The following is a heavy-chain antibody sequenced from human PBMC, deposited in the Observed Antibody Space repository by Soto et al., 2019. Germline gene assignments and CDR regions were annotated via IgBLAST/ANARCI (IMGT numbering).Heavy chain of an antibody. CDR3: ARLLTLNWFDT. CDR1: GGSISSSSYY. J-gene: IGHJ5*02. V-gene: IGHV4-39*01. CDR2: IYYSGST. Sequence: SETLSLTCTVSGGSISSSSYYWGWIRQPPGKGLEWIGSIYYSGSTYYNPSLKSRVTISVDTSKNQFSLKLSSVTAADTAVYYCARLLTLNWFDTWGQGTLVTVSS.